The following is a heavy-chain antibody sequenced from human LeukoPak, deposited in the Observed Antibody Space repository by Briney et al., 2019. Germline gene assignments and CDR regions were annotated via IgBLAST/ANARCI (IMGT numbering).Heavy chain of an antibody. J-gene: IGHJ6*02. CDR3: ARGRFKSYYYYYGMDV. Sequence: ASVKVSCKASGYTFTSYNIYWVRQATGQGLEWMGWMNPNSGNTGYAQKFQGRVTMTRNTSISTAYMELSSLRSEDTAVYYCARGRFKSYYYYYGMDVWGQGTTVTVSS. D-gene: IGHD3-10*01. CDR1: GYTFTSYN. CDR2: MNPNSGNT. V-gene: IGHV1-8*01.